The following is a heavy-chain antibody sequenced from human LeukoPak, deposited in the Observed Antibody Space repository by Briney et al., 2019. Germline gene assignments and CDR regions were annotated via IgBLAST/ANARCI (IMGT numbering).Heavy chain of an antibody. D-gene: IGHD3-3*01. J-gene: IGHJ6*04. CDR3: ARGWSRYYGMDV. Sequence: SETLSLTCAVYGGSSSGYYWSWIRQPPGKGLEWIGEINHSGSTNYNPSLKSRVTISVDTSKNQFSLKLSSVTAADTAVHYCARGWSRYYGMDVWGKGTTVTVSS. V-gene: IGHV4-34*01. CDR1: GGSSSGYY. CDR2: INHSGST.